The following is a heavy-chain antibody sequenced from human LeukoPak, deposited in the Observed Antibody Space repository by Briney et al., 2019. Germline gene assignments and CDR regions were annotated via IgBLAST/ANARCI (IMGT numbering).Heavy chain of an antibody. CDR3: AGDYSSLVMGH. CDR1: NDSSNNFY. V-gene: IGHV4-4*07. Sequence: SETLSLTCNVSNDSSNNFYWTWIRQPAGRGLEWIGTVSTSDTPHYNPSLKSRVAISIDKSKNHFSLGLISVTAADTAVYFCAGDYSSLVMGHWGQGTPVTVSS. D-gene: IGHD4-17*01. CDR2: VSTSDTP. J-gene: IGHJ4*02.